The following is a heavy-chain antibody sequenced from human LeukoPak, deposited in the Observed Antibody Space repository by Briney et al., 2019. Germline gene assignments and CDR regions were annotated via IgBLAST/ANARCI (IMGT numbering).Heavy chain of an antibody. CDR3: ARDRIDATVTTIDFDY. J-gene: IGHJ4*02. CDR2: IKQDGSEK. Sequence: TGGSLRLSCAASGFTFSSYWMSWVRQAPGKGLEWVANIKQDGSEKYYVDSAKGRFTISRDNAKNSLYLQMNSLRAEDTAVYYCARDRIDATVTTIDFDYWGQGTLVTVSS. V-gene: IGHV3-7*01. CDR1: GFTFSSYW. D-gene: IGHD4-17*01.